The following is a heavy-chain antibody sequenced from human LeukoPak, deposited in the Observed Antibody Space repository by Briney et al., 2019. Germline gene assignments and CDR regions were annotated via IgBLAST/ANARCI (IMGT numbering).Heavy chain of an antibody. V-gene: IGHV4-34*01. Sequence: SETLSLTFAVYGGSFSGYYGSWIRQPPGKGLEVIGEINQRGNTNYNPSLKSRVTISVDTSKHQFSLKLSSVTAADTAVYYCARLVGATRYWFDPWGQGTLVTVSS. CDR3: ARLVGATRYWFDP. CDR1: GGSFSGYY. J-gene: IGHJ5*02. D-gene: IGHD1-26*01. CDR2: INQRGNT.